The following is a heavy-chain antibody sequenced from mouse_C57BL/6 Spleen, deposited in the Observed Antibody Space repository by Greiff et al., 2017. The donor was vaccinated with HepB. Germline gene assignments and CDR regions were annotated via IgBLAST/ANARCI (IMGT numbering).Heavy chain of an antibody. D-gene: IGHD2-4*01. V-gene: IGHV1-64*01. CDR2: IHPNSGST. CDR3: ARMRLRRGVDY. CDR1: GYTFTSYW. Sequence: VQLQQPGAELVKPGASVKLSCKASGYTFTSYWMHWVKQRPGQGLEWIGMIHPNSGSTNYNEKFKSKATLTVDKSSSTAYMQLSSLTSEDSAVYYCARMRLRRGVDYWGQGTSVTVSS. J-gene: IGHJ4*01.